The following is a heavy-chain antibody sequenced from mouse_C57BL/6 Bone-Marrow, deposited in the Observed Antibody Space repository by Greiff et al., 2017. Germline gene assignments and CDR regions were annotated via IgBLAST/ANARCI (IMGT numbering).Heavy chain of an antibody. V-gene: IGHV1-82*01. CDR1: GYAFSSSW. CDR2: IYPGDGDT. J-gene: IGHJ1*03. Sequence: QVQLKQSGPELVKPGASVKISCKASGYAFSSSWMNWVKQRPGKGLEWIGRIYPGDGDTNYNGKFKGKATLTADKSSSTAYMRLSSLTSEDSAVYVCARDYGSSYGYFDDWGKGTTVTVSS. D-gene: IGHD1-1*01. CDR3: ARDYGSSYGYFDD.